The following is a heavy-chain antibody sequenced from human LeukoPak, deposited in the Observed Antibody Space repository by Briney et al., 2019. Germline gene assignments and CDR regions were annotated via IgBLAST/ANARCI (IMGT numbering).Heavy chain of an antibody. CDR1: GFTFSSYG. D-gene: IGHD5-12*01. CDR3: ARRRYSGYDFDY. J-gene: IGHJ4*02. CDR2: IWSDGSDK. V-gene: IGHV3-33*08. Sequence: GRSLRLSCAASGFTFSSYGMHWVRQAPGKGLEWVAVIWSDGSDKYYADSVKGRFTISRDNSKNTLHLQMNSLRVEDTAVYYCARRRYSGYDFDYWGQGTLVTVSS.